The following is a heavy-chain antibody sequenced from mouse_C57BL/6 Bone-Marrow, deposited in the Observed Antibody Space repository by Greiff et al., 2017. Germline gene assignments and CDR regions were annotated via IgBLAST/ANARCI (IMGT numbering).Heavy chain of an antibody. D-gene: IGHD4-1*01. Sequence: QVQLQQPGAELVKPGASVKMSCKASGYTFTSYWITWVKQRPGQGLEWIGDIYPGSGSTNYNEKFKSKATLTVDTSSSTAYMQLSSLTSEDSAVYYCGREELGWDRAWFAYWGQGTLVTVSA. V-gene: IGHV1-55*01. CDR1: GYTFTSYW. CDR2: IYPGSGST. J-gene: IGHJ3*01. CDR3: GREELGWDRAWFAY.